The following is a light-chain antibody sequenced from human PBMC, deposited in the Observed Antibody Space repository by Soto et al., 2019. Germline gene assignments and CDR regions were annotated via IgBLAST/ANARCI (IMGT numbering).Light chain of an antibody. CDR1: QSVLYSSNNKNY. Sequence: DIVMTQSPDSLAVSLGERATINCKSSQSVLYSSNNKNYLAWYQQKPGPPPKLLIYWASTRESGVPDRFSGGGSGTDFTLTISSLQAEDVAVYYCQQYYNTPYTFGQGTQLEIK. CDR3: QQYYNTPYT. J-gene: IGKJ2*01. V-gene: IGKV4-1*01. CDR2: WAS.